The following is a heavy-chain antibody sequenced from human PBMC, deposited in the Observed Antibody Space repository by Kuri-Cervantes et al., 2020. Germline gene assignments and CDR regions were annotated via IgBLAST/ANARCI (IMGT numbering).Heavy chain of an antibody. Sequence: GGSLRLSCAASGFTFSSYWMHWVRQAPGKGLEWVSDITSGGTIYYADSVKGRFTISRDNAQNSLYLQMNSLRAEDTAVYYCARRLASGSYQRLDYWGQGTLVTVSS. CDR1: GFTFSSYW. D-gene: IGHD1-26*01. V-gene: IGHV3-69-1*01. CDR2: ITSGGTI. J-gene: IGHJ4*02. CDR3: ARRLASGSYQRLDY.